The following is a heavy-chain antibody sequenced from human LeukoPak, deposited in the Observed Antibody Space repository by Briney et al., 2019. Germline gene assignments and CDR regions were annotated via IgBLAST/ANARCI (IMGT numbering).Heavy chain of an antibody. J-gene: IGHJ1*01. CDR2: ISSSSSYI. CDR3: ARDAPYYDILTGYYTAAEYFQH. CDR1: GFTFSSYS. D-gene: IGHD3-9*01. V-gene: IGHV3-21*01. Sequence: PGGSLRLSCAASGFTFSSYSMNWVRQAPGKGLEWVSSISSSSSYIYYADSVKGRFTISRDDAKNSLYLQMNSLRAEDTAVYHCARDAPYYDILTGYYTAAEYFQHWGQGTLVTVSS.